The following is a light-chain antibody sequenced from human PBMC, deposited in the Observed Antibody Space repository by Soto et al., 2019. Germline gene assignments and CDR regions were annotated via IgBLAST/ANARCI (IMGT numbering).Light chain of an antibody. CDR3: SSYGGSNNLV. J-gene: IGLJ2*01. CDR2: EVS. Sequence: QSALTQPPSASGSPGQSVTISCTGTISDVGGYNFVSWYQQHPDKVPKLMIYEVSKRPSGVPDRFSGSKSGNTASLTVSGLQAEDEADYYCSSYGGSNNLVFGGGTKLTVL. V-gene: IGLV2-8*01. CDR1: ISDVGGYNF.